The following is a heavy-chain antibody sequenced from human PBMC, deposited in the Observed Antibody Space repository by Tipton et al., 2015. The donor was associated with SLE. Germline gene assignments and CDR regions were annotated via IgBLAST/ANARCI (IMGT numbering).Heavy chain of an antibody. J-gene: IGHJ3*02. V-gene: IGHV4-61*02. CDR3: ARHGSSSYAFPDAFDI. CDR1: GDSITSGTYY. D-gene: IGHD6-13*01. CDR2: IYTTGSA. Sequence: TLSLTCSVSGDSITSGTYYWSWIRQPAGKGLEWIGRIYTTGSAHYNPSLKSRVTISIDTSKKQFSLNLGSVTAADTAVYYCARHGSSSYAFPDAFDIWGQGTTVTVSS.